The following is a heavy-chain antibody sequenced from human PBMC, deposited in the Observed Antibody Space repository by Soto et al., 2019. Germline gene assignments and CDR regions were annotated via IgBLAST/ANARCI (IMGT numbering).Heavy chain of an antibody. J-gene: IGHJ6*02. D-gene: IGHD3-22*01. V-gene: IGHV4-34*01. Sequence: QVQLQQWGAGLLKPSETLSLTCAVDGGSCSGYYWSWIRQPPGKGLEWIGEINHSGSTNYNPSLKSRVTISVDTSKNQFSLKLSSVTAADTAVYYCARLDYDSSGDYGMDVWGQGTTVNVSS. CDR1: GGSCSGYY. CDR3: ARLDYDSSGDYGMDV. CDR2: INHSGST.